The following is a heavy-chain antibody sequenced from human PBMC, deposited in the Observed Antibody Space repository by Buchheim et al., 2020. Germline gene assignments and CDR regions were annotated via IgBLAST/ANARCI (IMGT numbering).Heavy chain of an antibody. CDR2: ISYDGSNK. Sequence: QVQLVESGGGVVQPGRSLRLSCAASGFTFSSYAMHWVRQAPGKGLEWVAVISYDGSNKYYADSVTGRFTISSDNSKNTLYLQMNSLRAEDTAVYYCARDASKWELLLALDYWGQGTL. CDR1: GFTFSSYA. J-gene: IGHJ4*02. CDR3: ARDASKWELLLALDY. D-gene: IGHD1-26*01. V-gene: IGHV3-30-3*01.